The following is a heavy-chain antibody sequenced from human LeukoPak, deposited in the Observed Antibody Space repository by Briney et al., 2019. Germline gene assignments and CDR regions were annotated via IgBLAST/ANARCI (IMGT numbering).Heavy chain of an antibody. CDR2: ISYDGSNK. Sequence: GRSLRLSCAASGFTFSSYAMHWVRQAPGKGLEWVAVISYDGSNKYYADSVKGRFTISRDNSKNTLYLQMNSLRAEDTAVYYCARVEAYYYDSSGYYDAFDIWGQGTMVTVSS. CDR1: GFTFSSYA. CDR3: ARVEAYYYDSSGYYDAFDI. D-gene: IGHD3-22*01. V-gene: IGHV3-30*04. J-gene: IGHJ3*02.